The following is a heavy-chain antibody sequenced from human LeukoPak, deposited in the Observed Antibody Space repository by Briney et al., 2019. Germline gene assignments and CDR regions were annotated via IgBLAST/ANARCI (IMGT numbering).Heavy chain of an antibody. Sequence: ASVKVSCKASGYTFTSYDINWVRQATGQGLEWMGWMNPNSGNTGYAQKFQGRVTITRNTSISTAYMELSSLRSKDTAVYYCARMGCSSTSCYVAEYFQHWGQGTLVTVSS. D-gene: IGHD2-2*01. CDR3: ARMGCSSTSCYVAEYFQH. J-gene: IGHJ1*01. CDR1: GYTFTSYD. CDR2: MNPNSGNT. V-gene: IGHV1-8*03.